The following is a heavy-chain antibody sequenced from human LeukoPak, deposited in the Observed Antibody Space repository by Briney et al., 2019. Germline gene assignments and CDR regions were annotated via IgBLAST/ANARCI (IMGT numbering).Heavy chain of an antibody. V-gene: IGHV4-34*01. CDR1: GGSFSGYY. CDR3: ARVYGITMIVVFISDAFDI. J-gene: IGHJ3*02. D-gene: IGHD3-22*01. Sequence: SETLSLTCAVYGGSFSGYYWSWIRQPPGKGLEWIGEINHSGSTNYNPSLKSRVTISVDTSKNQFSLKLSSVTAADTAVYYCARVYGITMIVVFISDAFDIWGQGTMVTVSS. CDR2: INHSGST.